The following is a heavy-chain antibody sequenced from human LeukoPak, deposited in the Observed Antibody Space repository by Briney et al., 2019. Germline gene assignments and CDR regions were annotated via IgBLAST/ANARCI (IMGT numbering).Heavy chain of an antibody. CDR3: ARQAGSGFDY. Sequence: GGSLTLSCVVSGFTLTDFWMHWVRQAPGKGLVWVSRVKTDGSGINYGDSVKGRFTISRDNAKNTLYLQMNSLRVEDTAVYYCARQAGSGFDYWGQGSLVTVSS. CDR2: VKTDGSGI. D-gene: IGHD3-10*01. V-gene: IGHV3-74*01. CDR1: GFTLTDFW. J-gene: IGHJ4*02.